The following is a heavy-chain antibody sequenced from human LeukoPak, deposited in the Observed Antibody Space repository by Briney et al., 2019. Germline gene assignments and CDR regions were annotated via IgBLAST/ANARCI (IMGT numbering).Heavy chain of an antibody. CDR1: GYTFTGYY. Sequence: ASVKVSCKASGYTFTGYYMHWVRQAPGQGLEWMGWINPNSGGTNYAQKFQGRVTMTRDTSISTAYMELSRLRSDDTAVYYCARDNSSSWYEAENWYFDLWGRGTLVTVSS. D-gene: IGHD6-13*01. CDR2: INPNSGGT. CDR3: ARDNSSSWYEAENWYFDL. J-gene: IGHJ2*01. V-gene: IGHV1-2*02.